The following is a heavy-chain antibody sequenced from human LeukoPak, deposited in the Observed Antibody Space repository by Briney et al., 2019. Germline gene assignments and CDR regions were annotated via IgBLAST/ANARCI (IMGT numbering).Heavy chain of an antibody. CDR2: IHPDGDNI. CDR3: ARDRDYSKDY. CDR1: GFTFSSDW. Sequence: GGFLRLSCVASGFTFSSDWMNWVRQAPGKGLEWVANIHPDGDNIWCADSVKGRFTISRDNSKSTLYLQMNSLRVEDTAVYYCARDRDYSKDYWGQGTLVTVSS. V-gene: IGHV3-7*01. J-gene: IGHJ4*02. D-gene: IGHD4-11*01.